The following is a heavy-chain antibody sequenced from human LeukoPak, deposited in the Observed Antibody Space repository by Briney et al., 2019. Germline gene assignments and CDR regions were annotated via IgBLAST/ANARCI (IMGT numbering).Heavy chain of an antibody. D-gene: IGHD3-22*01. CDR2: ISSSSYI. Sequence: PGGSLRLSCAASGFTFSSYSMNWVRQAPGKGLEWVSSISSSSYIYYADSAKGRFTISRDNAKNTLYLQMNSLRAEDTAVYYCARDDFPTYYYDSSGYYPPGYWGQGTLVTVSS. V-gene: IGHV3-21*01. CDR3: ARDDFPTYYYDSSGYYPPGY. J-gene: IGHJ4*02. CDR1: GFTFSSYS.